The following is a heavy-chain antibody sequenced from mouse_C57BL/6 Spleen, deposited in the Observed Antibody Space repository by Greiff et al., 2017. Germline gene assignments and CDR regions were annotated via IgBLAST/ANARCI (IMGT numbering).Heavy chain of an antibody. CDR2: ISDGGSYT. CDR1: GFTFSSYA. V-gene: IGHV5-4*01. Sequence: EVHLVESGGGLVKPGGSLKLSCAASGFTFSSYAMSWVRQTPEKRLEWVATISDGGSYTYYPDNVKGRFTISRDNAKNNLYLQMSHLKSEDTAMYYCARKGDWAFFDYWGQGTTLTVSS. J-gene: IGHJ2*01. D-gene: IGHD4-1*01. CDR3: ARKGDWAFFDY.